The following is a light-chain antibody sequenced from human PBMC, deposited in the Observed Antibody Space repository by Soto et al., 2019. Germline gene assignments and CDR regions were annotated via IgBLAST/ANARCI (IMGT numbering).Light chain of an antibody. CDR3: QQYGNSPQR. J-gene: IGKJ1*01. CDR2: AAS. CDR1: QTVSSSF. Sequence: DIVLPKKTGTLSLSQGERASLSCMASQTVSSSFLAWYQQTPGPAPRLLIYAASSRATGIPDRFSGSGSGTDFTLTISRLEPEDFAVYYCQQYGNSPQRFGQRSKADI. V-gene: IGKV3-20*01.